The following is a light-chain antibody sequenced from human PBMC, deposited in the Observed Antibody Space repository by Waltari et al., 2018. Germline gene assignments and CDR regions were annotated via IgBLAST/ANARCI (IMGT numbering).Light chain of an antibody. CDR1: SGPVTTRYY. V-gene: IGLV8-61*01. Sequence: QTVVTQEPSFSVSPGGTVTLTCGLSSGPVTTRYYPTGYQQTAGQAPRTLMYSTNIRSSGVPDRFSGSILGSKAALIITGAQADDESDYYCVLCMGSGIVVFGGGTKLTVL. CDR2: STN. CDR3: VLCMGSGIVV. J-gene: IGLJ2*01.